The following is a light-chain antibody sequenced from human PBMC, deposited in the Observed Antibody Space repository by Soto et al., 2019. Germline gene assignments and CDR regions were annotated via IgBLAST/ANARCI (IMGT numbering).Light chain of an antibody. CDR2: AAS. CDR1: QGISNF. V-gene: IGKV1-27*01. CDR3: QKYNSAPLT. Sequence: DIQMTQSPSSLSASVGDRVTITCRASQGISNFLAWHQQKPRKVPKLLIYAASTLQSGVPSRFSGSGSGKDFTLTIDSMQSEVVATYYCQKYNSAPLTFGQGTKVEIK. J-gene: IGKJ1*01.